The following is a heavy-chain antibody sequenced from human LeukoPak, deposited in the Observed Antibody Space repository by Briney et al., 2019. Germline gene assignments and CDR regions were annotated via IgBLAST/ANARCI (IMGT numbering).Heavy chain of an antibody. J-gene: IGHJ4*02. D-gene: IGHD3-22*01. Sequence: GGSLRLSCSASGFTFSSYIMHWARQAPGKGLEYVSAITSNGDTTYYADSVKGRVTISRDNSKNTLCLQMSSLRAEDTAVYYCAKDDSYYYDSSGRDSWGQGTLVTVSS. V-gene: IGHV3-64D*09. CDR2: ITSNGDTT. CDR1: GFTFSSYI. CDR3: AKDDSYYYDSSGRDS.